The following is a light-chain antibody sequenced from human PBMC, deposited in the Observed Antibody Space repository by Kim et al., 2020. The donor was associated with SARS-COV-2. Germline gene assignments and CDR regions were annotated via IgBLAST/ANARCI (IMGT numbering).Light chain of an antibody. Sequence: QSVTISSPGTSSVIGCYDYVSWYQQHPGNAPNLMFYEVSKRPSGVPDRFSGSKSGNTASLTVSGLQAEDDADYYCSSYAGSNDYVFGAGTKVTVL. CDR2: EVS. V-gene: IGLV2-8*01. CDR3: SSYAGSNDYV. J-gene: IGLJ1*01. CDR1: SSVIGCYDY.